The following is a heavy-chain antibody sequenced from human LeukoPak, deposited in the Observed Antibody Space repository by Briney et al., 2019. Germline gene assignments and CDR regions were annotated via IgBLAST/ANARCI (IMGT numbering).Heavy chain of an antibody. Sequence: SETLSLTCAVYGGSFSGYYWSWIRRPPGKGLEWIGEINHSGSTNYNPSLKSRVTISVDTSKNQFSLKLSSVTAADTAVYYCATRRVRLGAAAVVLNAWGQGTLVTVSS. V-gene: IGHV4-34*01. CDR1: GGSFSGYY. D-gene: IGHD6-13*01. CDR2: INHSGST. CDR3: ATRRVRLGAAAVVLNA. J-gene: IGHJ5*02.